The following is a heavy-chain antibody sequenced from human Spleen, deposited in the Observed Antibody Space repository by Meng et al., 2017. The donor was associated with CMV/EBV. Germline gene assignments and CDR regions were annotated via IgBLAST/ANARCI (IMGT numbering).Heavy chain of an antibody. Sequence: WVRQAPGQGLEWMGRTYYRSKWYDDYAVSVKSRITINPDTSKNQFSLQLNSVTPEDTAVYYCARSKSGSYPFDYWGQGTLVTVSP. D-gene: IGHD1-26*01. J-gene: IGHJ4*02. V-gene: IGHV6-1*01. CDR2: TYYRSKWYD. CDR3: ARSKSGSYPFDY.